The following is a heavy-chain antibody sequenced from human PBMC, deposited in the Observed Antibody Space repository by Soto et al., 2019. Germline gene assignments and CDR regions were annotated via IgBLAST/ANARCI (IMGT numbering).Heavy chain of an antibody. D-gene: IGHD3-10*01. Sequence: QVQLQESGPGLVKPSETLSLSCSVSGGSLSSYFWTWIRQTPGRGLEWIGHVYYSGHTKYNPSLTSRVTFSVDTSNNPFFLTLPSVTAADTATYFCARASQYYGSGPFDFWGQGTLVTVSS. CDR1: GGSLSSYF. CDR3: ARASQYYGSGPFDF. V-gene: IGHV4-59*01. CDR2: VYYSGHT. J-gene: IGHJ4*02.